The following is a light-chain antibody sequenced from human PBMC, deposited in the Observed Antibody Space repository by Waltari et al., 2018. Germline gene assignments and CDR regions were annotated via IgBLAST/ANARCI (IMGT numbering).Light chain of an antibody. CDR1: QSVRSNY. CDR3: QQYGSSPQRT. V-gene: IGKV3-20*01. J-gene: IGKJ4*01. CDR2: AAS. Sequence: MVFTHSPGTLSLSPGERATLSFRASQSVRSNYLAWYQQKPGQAPSLLIYAASSRATGVPDRFSGSGSGTDFTLTISRLEPEDFAVYYCQQYGSSPQRTFGGGTKVEIK.